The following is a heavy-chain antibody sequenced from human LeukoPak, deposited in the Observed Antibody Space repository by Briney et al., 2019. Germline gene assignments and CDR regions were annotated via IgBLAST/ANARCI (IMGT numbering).Heavy chain of an antibody. Sequence: SETLSLTCTVSGYSISSGYYWAWIRQPPGKGLEWIGNIYHSGSTYYNPSLKSRVTISVDTSKNQFSLQLTSVTAADTAVYYCARAYSSSWYFNWFDPWGQGTLVTVSS. CDR3: ARAYSSSWYFNWFDP. CDR1: GYSISSGYY. V-gene: IGHV4-38-2*02. D-gene: IGHD6-13*01. CDR2: IYHSGST. J-gene: IGHJ5*02.